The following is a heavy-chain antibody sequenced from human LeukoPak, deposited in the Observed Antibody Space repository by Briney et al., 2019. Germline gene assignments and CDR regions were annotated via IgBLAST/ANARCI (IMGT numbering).Heavy chain of an antibody. CDR3: ARERSQLVPFYYYYGMDV. J-gene: IGHJ6*02. V-gene: IGHV4-4*07. Sequence: PSETLSLTCTVSGGSISSYYWSWIRQPAGKGLEWIGRIYTSGSTNYNPSLKSRVTMSVDTSKNQFSLKLSSVTAADTAVYYCARERSQLVPFYYYYGMDVWGQGTTVTVSS. CDR2: IYTSGST. CDR1: GGSISSYY. D-gene: IGHD6-13*01.